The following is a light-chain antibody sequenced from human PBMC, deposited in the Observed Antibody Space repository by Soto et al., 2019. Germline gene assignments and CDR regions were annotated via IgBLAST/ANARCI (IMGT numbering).Light chain of an antibody. CDR1: QGVSNN. CDR3: QQYNEWPLT. V-gene: IGKV3-15*01. CDR2: HAS. J-gene: IGKJ4*01. Sequence: EIVMTQSPATLSVSPGERATLSCRASQGVSNNLAWYQQKLGQAPRLLIYHASTGATGIPARFSGSGSGTELTLTISSVQSEDFAVYYCQQYNEWPLTFGGGTKVEIK.